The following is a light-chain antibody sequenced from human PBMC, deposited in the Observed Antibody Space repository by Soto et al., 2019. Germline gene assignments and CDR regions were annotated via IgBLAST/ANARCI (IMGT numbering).Light chain of an antibody. CDR1: KNALGVYAC. J-gene: IGLJ1*01. Sequence: QPALTQPPSASGSPGQSATISCTGTKNALGVYACCPRLPHRPGQAPRLLMYDVVQRPSGVPDRFSDSESGTTASLTVSGLQAAEEADYFCKSYAGSNTYDFGSGSNVTGL. V-gene: IGLV2-8*01. CDR3: KSYAGSNTYD. CDR2: DVV.